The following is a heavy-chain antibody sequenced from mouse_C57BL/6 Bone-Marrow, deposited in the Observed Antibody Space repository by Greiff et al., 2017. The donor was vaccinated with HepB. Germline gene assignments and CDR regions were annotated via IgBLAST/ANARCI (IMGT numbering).Heavy chain of an antibody. J-gene: IGHJ3*01. CDR3: ARSYSSWFAY. Sequence: EVQLQQSGPELVKPGASVKISCKASGYSFTGYYMNWVKQSPEKSLEWIGEINPSTGGTTYNQKFKAKATLTVDKSSSTAYMQLKSLTSEDSAVYYCARSYSSWFAYWGQVTLVTVSA. CDR2: INPSTGGT. CDR1: GYSFTGYY. D-gene: IGHD2-12*01. V-gene: IGHV1-42*01.